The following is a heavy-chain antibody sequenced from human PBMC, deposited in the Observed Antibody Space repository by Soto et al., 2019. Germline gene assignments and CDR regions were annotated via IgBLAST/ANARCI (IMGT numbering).Heavy chain of an antibody. D-gene: IGHD2-8*01. V-gene: IGHV4-31*02. CDR3: ARETCTNGVCSVAFDI. CDR2: IYYSGST. J-gene: IGHJ3*02. Sequence: RQHPGKGLEWIGYIYYSGSTYYNPSLKSRVTISVDTSKNQFSLKLSSVTAADTAVYYCARETCTNGVCSVAFDIWGQGTMVTVSS.